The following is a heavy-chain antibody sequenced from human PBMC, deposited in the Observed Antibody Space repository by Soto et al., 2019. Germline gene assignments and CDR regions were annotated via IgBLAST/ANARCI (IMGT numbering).Heavy chain of an antibody. J-gene: IGHJ4*02. D-gene: IGHD6-13*01. CDR1: GYTFTNYH. CDR2: MNPNSGDT. Sequence: QVQLVQSGAEVKKPGASVKVSCKASGYTFTNYHIHWVRQATGQGLEWMGWMNPNSGDTGYAQKFQGRVTMTRDTSITRAHRELSGLRSGDTAGYYCARGGGGRWYSGDYWGQGTLVTVSS. CDR3: ARGGGGRWYSGDY. V-gene: IGHV1-8*01.